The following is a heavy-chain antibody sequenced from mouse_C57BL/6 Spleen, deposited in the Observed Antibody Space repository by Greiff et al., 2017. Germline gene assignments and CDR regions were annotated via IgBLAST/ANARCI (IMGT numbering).Heavy chain of an antibody. CDR1: GYSFTDYY. V-gene: IGHV1-39*01. Sequence: VQLQQSGPELVKPGASVKISCKASGYSFTDYYMNWVKQSNGKSLEWIGVINPNYGTTSYNQKFKGKATLTVAQSSSTAYMQLNSLTSEDYEVYYCARKGGSSCPFAYWGQGTLVTVSA. CDR3: ARKGGSSCPFAY. D-gene: IGHD1-1*01. J-gene: IGHJ3*01. CDR2: INPNYGTT.